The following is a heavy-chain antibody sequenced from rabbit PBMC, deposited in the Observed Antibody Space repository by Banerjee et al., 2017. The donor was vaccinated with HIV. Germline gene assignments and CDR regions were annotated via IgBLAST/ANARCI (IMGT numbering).Heavy chain of an antibody. Sequence: LEESGGDLVKPEGSLTLTCTASGFTFSSYWMTWVRQAPGKGLEWIGTIVTDTDKTWYAGWAKGRFTISKPSSTTVTLQMTSLTAADTATYFCGRIATTYGMGLWGPGTLVTVS. CDR2: IVTDTDKT. D-gene: IGHD6-1*01. V-gene: IGHV1S45*01. J-gene: IGHJ4*01. CDR3: GRIATTYGMGL. CDR1: GFTFSSYW.